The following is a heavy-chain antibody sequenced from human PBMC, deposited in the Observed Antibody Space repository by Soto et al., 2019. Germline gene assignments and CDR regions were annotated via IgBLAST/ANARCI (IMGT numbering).Heavy chain of an antibody. CDR2: ISSSGSTI. D-gene: IGHD1-26*01. V-gene: IGHV3-48*03. Sequence: PGGSLRLSCAASGFTFSSYEMNWVRQAPGKGLEWVSYISSSGSTIYYADSLKGRFTISRDNDKNSLYLQMNRLRAEDTAVYYCARTLPSGSYPGAFDIWGQGTMVTVSS. J-gene: IGHJ3*02. CDR1: GFTFSSYE. CDR3: ARTLPSGSYPGAFDI.